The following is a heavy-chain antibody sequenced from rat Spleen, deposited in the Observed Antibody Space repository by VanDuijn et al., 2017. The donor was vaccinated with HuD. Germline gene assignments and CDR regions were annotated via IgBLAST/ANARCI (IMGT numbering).Heavy chain of an antibody. CDR3: ARGGYNYGLFAY. CDR1: GFTFSDCY. J-gene: IGHJ2*01. V-gene: IGHV5-22*01. Sequence: EVQLVESNGGLVQPGRSLKLSCAASGFTFSDCYMAWVRQAPKKGLEWVASITNTGGSIYYPDSVKGRFTISRDPAQNTLYLQMNSLRSEDTATYYCARGGYNYGLFAYWGQGVMVTVSS. D-gene: IGHD1-9*01. CDR2: ITNTGGSI.